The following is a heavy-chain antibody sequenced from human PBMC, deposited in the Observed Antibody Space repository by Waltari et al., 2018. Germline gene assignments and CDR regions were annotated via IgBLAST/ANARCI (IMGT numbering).Heavy chain of an antibody. D-gene: IGHD6-6*01. V-gene: IGHV3-23*01. CDR2: MTASGLM. Sequence: QLLESGGGLVQPGGSLRLSCVASGFPFSTYTMNWVHQAPGKGLEWVAVMTASGLMDYGDSVKGRFIISRDNSKNTLYLEMYRLRVEDTARYYCAKDEGARLAPTFGMDAWGQGTTVIVSS. CDR1: GFPFSTYT. J-gene: IGHJ6*02. CDR3: AKDEGARLAPTFGMDA.